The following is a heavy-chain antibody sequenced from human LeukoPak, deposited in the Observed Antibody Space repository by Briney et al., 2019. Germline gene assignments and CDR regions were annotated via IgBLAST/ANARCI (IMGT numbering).Heavy chain of an antibody. J-gene: IGHJ6*02. CDR3: ARVLRDGSSGYYSSSYYYYGMDV. CDR1: GFTFSSYG. V-gene: IGHV3-33*01. Sequence: GGSLRLSCAASGFTFSSYGMHWVRQAPGKGLEWVAVIWYDGSNKYYADSVKGRFTISRDNSKNTLYLQMNSLRAEDTAVYYCARVLRDGSSGYYSSSYYYYGMDVWGQGTTVTVSS. D-gene: IGHD3-22*01. CDR2: IWYDGSNK.